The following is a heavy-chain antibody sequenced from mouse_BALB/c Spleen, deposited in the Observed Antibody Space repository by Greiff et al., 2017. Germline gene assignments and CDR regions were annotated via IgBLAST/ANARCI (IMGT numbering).Heavy chain of an antibody. Sequence: EVKLMESGGGLVKPGGSLKLSCAASGFTFSDYYMYWVRQTPEKRLEWVATISDGGSYTYYPDSVKGRFTISRDNAKNNLYLQMSSLKSEDTAMYYCARDQTGSFAYWGQGTLVTVSA. CDR3: ARDQTGSFAY. V-gene: IGHV5-4*02. CDR2: ISDGGSYT. J-gene: IGHJ3*01. CDR1: GFTFSDYY.